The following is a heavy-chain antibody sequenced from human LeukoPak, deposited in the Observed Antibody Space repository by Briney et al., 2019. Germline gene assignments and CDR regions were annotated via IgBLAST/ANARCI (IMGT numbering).Heavy chain of an antibody. V-gene: IGHV3-11*01. J-gene: IGHJ4*02. D-gene: IGHD3-22*01. CDR3: ARRHYDSSGYYYGAIDY. CDR2: ISISDSTI. Sequence: RGCLSLSRAPSGFTLTDYYTGWIRQAPGRGLGWVSYISISDSTIYYADTVKGRFTISRDNAKNSLYLQMNSLRAEDTAVYYCARRHYDSSGYYYGAIDYWGQGTLVTVSS. CDR1: GFTLTDYY.